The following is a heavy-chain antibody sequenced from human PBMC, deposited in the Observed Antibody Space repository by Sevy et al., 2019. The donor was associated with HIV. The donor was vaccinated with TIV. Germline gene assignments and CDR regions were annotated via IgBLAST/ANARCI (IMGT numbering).Heavy chain of an antibody. CDR3: ARGGNDGEVFQY. D-gene: IGHD1-26*01. V-gene: IGHV3-30*03. J-gene: IGHJ1*01. CDR2: TSYDGSHK. Sequence: GGSLRLSCAVSGFIFSNFDMNWVRQAPGKGLEWVAVTSYDGSHKYYADSVKGRFTVSRDNSRNILSLEMNNLRRDDTAVYYCARGGNDGEVFQYWGQGTLVTVSS. CDR1: GFIFSNFD.